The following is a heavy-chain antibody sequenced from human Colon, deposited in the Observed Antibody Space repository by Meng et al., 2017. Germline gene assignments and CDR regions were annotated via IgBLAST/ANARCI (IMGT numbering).Heavy chain of an antibody. V-gene: IGHV4-34*01. D-gene: IGHD3-22*01. Sequence: GQLQQGGAGLLKPSATLSLTCAVYGGSFSGYYWSWIRQPPGKGLEWIGEINHSGSTNYNPSLKSRVTISVDTSKNQFSLKLSSVTAADTAVYYCARVCPPEYYYDSSGYLNWFDPWGQGTLVTASS. CDR1: GGSFSGYY. CDR2: INHSGST. J-gene: IGHJ5*02. CDR3: ARVCPPEYYYDSSGYLNWFDP.